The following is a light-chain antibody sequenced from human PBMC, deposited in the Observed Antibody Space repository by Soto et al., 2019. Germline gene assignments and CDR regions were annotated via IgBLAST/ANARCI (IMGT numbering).Light chain of an antibody. J-gene: IGKJ3*01. CDR3: HQHGASPFT. CDR1: QSVSSSY. V-gene: IGKV3-20*01. Sequence: EIVLTQSPGTLSLSPGERATLSCRASQSVSSSYFAWYQHKPGQAPRLLIYGSSSRAPGLPDRFSGGESGTDFTITISRLEPEDYAVYYCHQHGASPFTFGPGTKVDI. CDR2: GSS.